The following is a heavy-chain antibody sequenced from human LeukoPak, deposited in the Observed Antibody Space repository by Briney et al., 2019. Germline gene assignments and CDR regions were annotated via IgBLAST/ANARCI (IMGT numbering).Heavy chain of an antibody. J-gene: IGHJ4*02. CDR2: IYYSGST. CDR1: GGSISSGGYY. D-gene: IGHD3-3*01. Sequence: PSETLSLTCTVSGGSISSGGYYWSWIRQHPGKGLEWIGYIYYSGSTYYNPSLKSRVTISVDTSKNQFSLKLSSVTAADTAVYYCARGKHTIFGVVIPNFDYWGQGTLVTVSS. V-gene: IGHV4-31*03. CDR3: ARGKHTIFGVVIPNFDY.